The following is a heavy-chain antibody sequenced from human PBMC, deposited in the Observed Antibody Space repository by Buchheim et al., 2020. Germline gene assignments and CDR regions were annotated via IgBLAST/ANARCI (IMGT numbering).Heavy chain of an antibody. CDR2: IYHSGIT. J-gene: IGHJ5*02. V-gene: IGHV4-30-2*01. CDR3: ARAGVTVTPLSPVFDP. D-gene: IGHD4-17*01. Sequence: QLQLQESGSGLVKPSQTLSLTCAVSGGSISSGGYSWSWIRQPPGKGLEWIGYIYHSGITYYNPSLKSRVTISVDRSKNQFSMKLSSVTAADTAVYYCARAGVTVTPLSPVFDPWGQGTL. CDR1: GGSISSGGYS.